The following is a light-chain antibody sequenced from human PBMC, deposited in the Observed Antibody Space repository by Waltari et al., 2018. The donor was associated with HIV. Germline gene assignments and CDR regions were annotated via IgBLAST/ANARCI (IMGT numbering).Light chain of an antibody. CDR3: SSYTSSSTVV. Sequence: QSAPTQPASVSGSPGQSITISCTGTTSDVGGYNHVSWYQQHPGKAPKLMFYEVSNRHSGVAMRLSGSKSGNTASLTISGLQAEDEADYYCSSYTSSSTVVFGGGTKLTVL. CDR1: TSDVGGYNH. CDR2: EVS. J-gene: IGLJ3*02. V-gene: IGLV2-14*01.